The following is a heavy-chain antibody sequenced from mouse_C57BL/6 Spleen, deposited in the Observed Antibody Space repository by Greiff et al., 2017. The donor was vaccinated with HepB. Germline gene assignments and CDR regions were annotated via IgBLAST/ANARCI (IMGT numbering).Heavy chain of an antibody. CDR3: VRHFKERDYYAMDY. CDR1: GFSFNTYA. Sequence: EVQLVESGGGLVQPKGSLKLSCAASGFSFNTYAMNWVRQAPGKGLEWVARIRSKSNNYATYYADSVKDRFTISRDDSESMLYLQMNNLKTEDTAMYYCVRHFKERDYYAMDYWGQGTSVTVSS. J-gene: IGHJ4*01. V-gene: IGHV10-1*01. CDR2: IRSKSNNYAT. D-gene: IGHD1-3*01.